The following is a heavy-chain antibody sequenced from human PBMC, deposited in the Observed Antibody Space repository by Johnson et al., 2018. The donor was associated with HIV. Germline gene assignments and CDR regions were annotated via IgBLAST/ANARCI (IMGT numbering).Heavy chain of an antibody. CDR1: GFIFDQYG. J-gene: IGHJ3*02. CDR2: IRWNGGIT. V-gene: IGHV3-20*04. D-gene: IGHD3-16*01. CDR3: ARDRRIMITFGADVFDI. Sequence: VYLVESGGGVVRPGGSLRLSCAASGFIFDQYGMSWVRQVPGKGLEWVSGIRWNGGITGYADSVKGRFTISRDNAENSLYLQMNSLRAEDTALYYCARDRRIMITFGADVFDIWCQGTMVTVSS.